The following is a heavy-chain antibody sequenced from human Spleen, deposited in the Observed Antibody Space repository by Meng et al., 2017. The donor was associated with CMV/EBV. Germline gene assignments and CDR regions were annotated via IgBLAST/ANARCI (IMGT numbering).Heavy chain of an antibody. CDR3: ARDPDWGIDFLDV. V-gene: IGHV3-48*03. CDR1: GFRFSSYE. J-gene: IGHJ3*01. CDR2: ISSGSITI. Sequence: LSLTCVASGFRFSSYEMNWVRQAPGKGLEWVSYISSGSITINYSDSVKGRFTISRDNAKNSLYLQMNSLTAEDTAVYYCARDPDWGIDFLDVWGQGTMVTVSS. D-gene: IGHD7-27*01.